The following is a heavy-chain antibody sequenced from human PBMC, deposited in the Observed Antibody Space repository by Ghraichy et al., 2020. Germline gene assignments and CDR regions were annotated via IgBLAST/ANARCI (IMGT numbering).Heavy chain of an antibody. CDR3: ARPNSSGWGDAFDI. Sequence: SQTLSRTCTVSGFSISSDYYWGWIRQPPGKGLEWIGTIYHSGSSYYNPSLKSRVTMSVDTSKNEFSLNLSSVTAADTAVYYCARPNSSGWGDAFDIWGQGTMVTVSS. V-gene: IGHV4-38-2*02. D-gene: IGHD6-19*01. CDR2: IYHSGSS. CDR1: GFSISSDYY. J-gene: IGHJ3*02.